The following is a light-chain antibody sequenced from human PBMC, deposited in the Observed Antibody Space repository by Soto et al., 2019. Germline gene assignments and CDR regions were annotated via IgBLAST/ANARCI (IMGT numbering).Light chain of an antibody. Sequence: EIVMTQSPATLSVSPGERATLSCRASQSVTTYLAWYQQKPGQAPRLLIYDASTRATGIPARFSGSGSGTDFTLTISSLQPEDFAVYYCQQYNNWPPRFGGGTKVDIK. J-gene: IGKJ4*02. CDR3: QQYNNWPPR. CDR2: DAS. CDR1: QSVTTY. V-gene: IGKV3D-15*01.